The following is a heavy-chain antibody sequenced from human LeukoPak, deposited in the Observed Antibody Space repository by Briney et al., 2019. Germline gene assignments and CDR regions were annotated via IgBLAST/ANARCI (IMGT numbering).Heavy chain of an antibody. Sequence: GGSLRLSCAASGFTFRNYGMHWVRQAPGKGLEWVAVIWYDGSNKYYADSVKGRFTISRDNSKNTLFLQMDGLRAEDTAVYYCAKDPFSTYGDYAYWGQGTLVTVSS. J-gene: IGHJ4*02. CDR2: IWYDGSNK. D-gene: IGHD4-17*01. CDR1: GFTFRNYG. V-gene: IGHV3-33*06. CDR3: AKDPFSTYGDYAY.